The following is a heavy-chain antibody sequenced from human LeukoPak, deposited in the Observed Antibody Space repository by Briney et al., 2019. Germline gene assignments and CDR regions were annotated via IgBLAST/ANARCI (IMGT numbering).Heavy chain of an antibody. CDR3: ARDGTYYDFWSGYPYYYYGMDV. CDR1: GFTFSSYA. D-gene: IGHD3-3*01. J-gene: IGHJ6*02. CDR2: ISYDGSNK. Sequence: GGSLRLSCAASGFTFSSYAMHWVRQDPGKGLEWVAVISYDGSNKYYADSVKGRFTISRDNSKNTLYLQMNSLRAEDTAVYYCARDGTYYDFWSGYPYYYYGMDVWGQGTTVTVSS. V-gene: IGHV3-30*04.